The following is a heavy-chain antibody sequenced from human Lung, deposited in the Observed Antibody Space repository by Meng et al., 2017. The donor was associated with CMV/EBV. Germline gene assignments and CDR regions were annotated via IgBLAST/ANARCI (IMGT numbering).Heavy chain of an antibody. V-gene: IGHV1-18*01. Sequence: QVHRLQFGREGKNPGASVEVSCKASGYNLTTFGINWVRQAPGQGLEWMGWINAYNGDTNYAQTLQGRVTMTTDTSTSTAYMELRSLRSDDTAVYYCARVEVGITSGDYWGQGTLVTVSS. CDR2: INAYNGDT. CDR1: GYNLTTFG. D-gene: IGHD1-26*01. J-gene: IGHJ4*02. CDR3: ARVEVGITSGDY.